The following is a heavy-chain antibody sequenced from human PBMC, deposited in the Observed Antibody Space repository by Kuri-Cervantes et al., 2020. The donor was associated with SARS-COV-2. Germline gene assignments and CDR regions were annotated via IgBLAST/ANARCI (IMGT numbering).Heavy chain of an antibody. CDR2: IYSGGST. CDR3: AIAAAEFFDY. V-gene: IGHV3-53*01. CDR1: GGSISSGYYY. Sequence: GGSLRLSCTVSGGSISSGYYYWSWVRQAPGKGLEWVSVIYSGGSTYYADSVKGRFTISRDNSKNTLYLQMNSLRAEDTAVYYCAIAAAEFFDYWGQGTLVTVSS. D-gene: IGHD6-13*01. J-gene: IGHJ4*02.